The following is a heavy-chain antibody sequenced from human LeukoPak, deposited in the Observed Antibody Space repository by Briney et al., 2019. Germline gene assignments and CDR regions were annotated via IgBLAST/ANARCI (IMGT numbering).Heavy chain of an antibody. J-gene: IGHJ4*02. Sequence: SVKVSCKASGGTFSSYAISWVRQAPGQGLEWMGGIIPIFGTANYAQKFQGRVTITTDESTSTAYMELSSLRSEDTAVYYCAREALSIAAAGRYFDYWGQGTLVTVSS. V-gene: IGHV1-69*05. CDR1: GGTFSSYA. D-gene: IGHD6-13*01. CDR3: AREALSIAAAGRYFDY. CDR2: IIPIFGTA.